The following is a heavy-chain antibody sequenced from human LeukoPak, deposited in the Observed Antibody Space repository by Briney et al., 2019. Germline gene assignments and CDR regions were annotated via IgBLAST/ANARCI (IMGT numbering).Heavy chain of an antibody. Sequence: SQTLSLTCTVSGGSISSGGYYWSWIRQHPGKGLEWTGYIYYSGSTYYNPSLKSRVTISVDTSKNQFSLKLSSVTAADTAVYYCARAPVVTAIPDYWGQGTLVTVSS. V-gene: IGHV4-31*03. CDR1: GGSISSGGYY. CDR2: IYYSGST. CDR3: ARAPVVTAIPDY. D-gene: IGHD2-21*02. J-gene: IGHJ4*02.